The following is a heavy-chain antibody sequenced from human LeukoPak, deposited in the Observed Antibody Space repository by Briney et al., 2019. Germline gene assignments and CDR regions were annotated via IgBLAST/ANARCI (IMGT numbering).Heavy chain of an antibody. CDR2: IYWNDDK. CDR3: VHRLSHGMNWFAS. D-gene: IGHD1-14*01. CDR1: GFSLITSGAG. Sequence: SGPTLVKPTQTLTLTCTFPGFSLITSGAGVGWVRQPPGKALEWLILIYWNDDKRYSPSLKSRLTITKDTSRSQVVLTMTNMDPVDTGTYYCVHRLSHGMNWFASWGQGTLVTVSS. J-gene: IGHJ5*01. V-gene: IGHV2-5*01.